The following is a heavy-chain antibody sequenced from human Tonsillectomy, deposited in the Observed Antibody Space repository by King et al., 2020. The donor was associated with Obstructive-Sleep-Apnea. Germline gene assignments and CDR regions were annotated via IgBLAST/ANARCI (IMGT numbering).Heavy chain of an antibody. CDR2: IAGNGGQK. V-gene: IGHV3-7*01. J-gene: IGHJ3*02. CDR1: GFTFSSYW. CDR3: ARDANYFDGSGYFDAFDI. D-gene: IGHD3-22*01. Sequence: DVQLVESGGGLVQPGGSLRLSCAASGFTFSSYWMTWVRQAPGKGLEWVANIAGNGGQKYYVDSVKGRFTISRDNAKNSLFLQMNSLRAEDTAMYFCARDANYFDGSGYFDAFDIWGQGTTVTVSS.